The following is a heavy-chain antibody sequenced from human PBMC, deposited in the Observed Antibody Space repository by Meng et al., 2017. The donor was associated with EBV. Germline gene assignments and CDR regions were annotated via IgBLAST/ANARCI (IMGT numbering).Heavy chain of an antibody. V-gene: IGHV1-3*01. D-gene: IGHD2-21*01. CDR3: VRGPPVGVPGPGDY. CDR1: VYAFTSYI. J-gene: IGHJ4*02. CDR2: INVGVGYT. Sequence: AQVVQSGSEVKNPGASVKVSCKASVYAFTSYILHWVRQAPGQRLEWMGWINVGVGYTKYSQKFQGRVTISSDTSATTGYMELSSLRSEDTAVYYCVRGPPVGVPGPGDYWGQGTLVTVSS.